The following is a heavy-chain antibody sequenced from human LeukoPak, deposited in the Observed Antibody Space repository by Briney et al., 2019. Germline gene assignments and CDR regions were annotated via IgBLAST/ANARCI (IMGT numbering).Heavy chain of an antibody. CDR1: GGTFSSYA. J-gene: IGHJ6*02. Sequence: SVKVSCKASGGTFSSYAISWVRQAPGQGLEWMGGIIPIFGTANYAQKFRGRVTITADESTSTAYMELSSLRSEDTAVYYCARDRHCVNGVCHSPPGMDVWGQGTTVTVSS. CDR2: IIPIFGTA. V-gene: IGHV1-69*13. CDR3: ARDRHCVNGVCHSPPGMDV. D-gene: IGHD2-8*01.